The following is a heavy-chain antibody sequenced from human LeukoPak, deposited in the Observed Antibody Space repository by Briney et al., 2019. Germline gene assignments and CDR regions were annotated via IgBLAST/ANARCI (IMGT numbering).Heavy chain of an antibody. CDR1: GFTFSSYG. CDR3: AREEQGGQYYYYYYGMDV. D-gene: IGHD1/OR15-1a*01. Sequence: GGSLRLSCAASGFTFSSYGMHWVRQAPGKGLEWVAVISYDGSNKYYADSVKGRFTISRDNSKNTLYLQMNSLRAEDTAVYYCAREEQGGQYYYYYYGMDVWGQGTTVTVSS. CDR2: ISYDGSNK. J-gene: IGHJ6*02. V-gene: IGHV3-30*03.